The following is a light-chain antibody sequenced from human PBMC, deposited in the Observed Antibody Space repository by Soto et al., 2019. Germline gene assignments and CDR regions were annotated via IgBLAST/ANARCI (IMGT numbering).Light chain of an antibody. J-gene: IGKJ1*01. CDR1: QSVTST. V-gene: IGKV3-20*01. CDR2: DAS. Sequence: IVMTQSPGTVSVSPRESATVSCRASQSVTSTLAWYQQKPGQTPRLLIYDASTRATGIPDRFSGSGSGTDFTLTISRLEPEDFAVYYCQQYGSSPWTFGQGIKVDIK. CDR3: QQYGSSPWT.